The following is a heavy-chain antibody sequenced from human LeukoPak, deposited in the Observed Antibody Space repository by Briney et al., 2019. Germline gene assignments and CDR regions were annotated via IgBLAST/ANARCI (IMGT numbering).Heavy chain of an antibody. CDR2: IKQDGSAK. V-gene: IGHV3-7*01. J-gene: IGHJ4*02. CDR1: GFTFSSHW. D-gene: IGHD6-6*01. CDR3: ARDGPDSSSSDFDY. Sequence: GGSLRLSCAASGFTFSSHWMSWVRQAPGKGLEWVANIKQDGSAKYYVDSVKGRFTISRDNAKNSLYLQMNSLRAEDAAVYYCARDGPDSSSSDFDYWGQGTLVTVSS.